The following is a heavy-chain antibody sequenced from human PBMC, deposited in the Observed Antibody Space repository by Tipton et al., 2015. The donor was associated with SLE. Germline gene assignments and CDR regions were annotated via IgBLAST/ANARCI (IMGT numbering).Heavy chain of an antibody. Sequence: GSLRLSCAASGFPFSDYYMSWVRQAPGKGLEWVSAISGSGGSTYYADSVKGRFTISRDNSKNTLYLQMNSLRAEDTAVYYCAKEFRGIAVPLGYFDLWGRGTLVTVSS. CDR1: GFPFSDYY. V-gene: IGHV3-23*01. CDR3: AKEFRGIAVPLGYFDL. CDR2: ISGSGGST. D-gene: IGHD6-19*01. J-gene: IGHJ2*01.